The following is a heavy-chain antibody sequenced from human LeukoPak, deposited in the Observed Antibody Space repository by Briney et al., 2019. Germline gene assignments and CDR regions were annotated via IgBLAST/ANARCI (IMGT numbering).Heavy chain of an antibody. D-gene: IGHD6-13*01. CDR1: GYTFTSYY. CDR2: INPSGGST. Sequence: GASVTVSCKASGYTFTSYYMHWVRQAPGQGLEWMGIINPSGGSTSYAQKFQGRVTITRDTSTSTVYMELSSLRSEDTAVYYCASIAAAGTRGPALDYWGQGTLVTVSS. V-gene: IGHV1-46*01. CDR3: ASIAAAGTRGPALDY. J-gene: IGHJ4*02.